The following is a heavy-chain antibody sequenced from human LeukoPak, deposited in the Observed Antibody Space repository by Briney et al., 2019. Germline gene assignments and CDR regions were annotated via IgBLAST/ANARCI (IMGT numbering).Heavy chain of an antibody. CDR2: ISGSGGNT. J-gene: IGHJ5*02. CDR1: GITFSNYP. Sequence: GGSLRLSCAASGITFSNYPMHWVRQAPGRGLEWVSVISGSGGNTHYADSVKGRFTISRDNSKNTLYLQMNSLRAEDMAVYYCAKDQGYYYGSGSPNWFDPWGQGTLVTVSS. D-gene: IGHD3-10*01. CDR3: AKDQGYYYGSGSPNWFDP. V-gene: IGHV3-23*01.